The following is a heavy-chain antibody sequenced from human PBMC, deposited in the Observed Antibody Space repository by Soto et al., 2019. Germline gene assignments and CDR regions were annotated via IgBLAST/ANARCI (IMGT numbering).Heavy chain of an antibody. J-gene: IGHJ4*02. CDR2: ISDSGGRT. D-gene: IGHD6-19*01. CDR3: AKELVNSGWTYFDY. Sequence: GGSLRLSCAASGFTFNTYAMSWVRQAPGKGLEWVSAISDSGGRTYYVDPVKGRFTISRDNSKNTLYLQMSSLRAEDTAVYFCAKELVNSGWTYFDYWGQGTLVTVSS. CDR1: GFTFNTYA. V-gene: IGHV3-23*01.